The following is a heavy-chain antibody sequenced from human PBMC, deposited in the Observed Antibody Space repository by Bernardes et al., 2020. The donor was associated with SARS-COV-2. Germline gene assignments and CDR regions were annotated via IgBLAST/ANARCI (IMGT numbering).Heavy chain of an antibody. J-gene: IGHJ4*02. CDR1: GFTFSSFW. V-gene: IGHV3-74*01. CDR3: AKDVDYYYDSTAYYND. CDR2: INEDETVT. Sequence: GGSLRLSCAASGFTFSSFWMHWVRQVPGKGLVWVSRINEDETVTNYADSVKGRFSISRDNARNTLLLHMNSLRAEDTAIYYCAKDVDYYYDSTAYYNDWGQGTLVTVSS. D-gene: IGHD3-22*01.